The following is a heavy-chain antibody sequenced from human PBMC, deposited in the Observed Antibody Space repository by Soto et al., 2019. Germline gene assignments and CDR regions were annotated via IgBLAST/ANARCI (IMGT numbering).Heavy chain of an antibody. CDR2: IYYSGST. Sequence: QVQLQETGPGLVKPSQTLSLTCTVSGGSISSGGYYWSWIRQHPGKGLEWIGYIYYSGSTYYNPSLKSRVTISVDTSKNQFSLKLSAVTAADTAVYYCARDEAVAGTRYFQHWGQGTLVTVSS. CDR1: GGSISSGGYY. CDR3: ARDEAVAGTRYFQH. V-gene: IGHV4-31*03. D-gene: IGHD6-19*01. J-gene: IGHJ1*01.